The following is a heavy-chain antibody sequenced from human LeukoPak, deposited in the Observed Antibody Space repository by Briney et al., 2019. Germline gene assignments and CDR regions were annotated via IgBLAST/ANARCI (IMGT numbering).Heavy chain of an antibody. V-gene: IGHV1-69*13. CDR3: ASPMVYDTYYYYHGMDV. Sequence: SVKVSCKASGGTFSGYAINWVRQAPGHGLEWMGGIIPIFGTSNYAQRFQGRVTISADESTSTAYMELSSLRSGDTAVYYCASPMVYDTYYYYHGMDVWGQGTTVTVSS. CDR1: GGTFSGYA. D-gene: IGHD2-8*01. CDR2: IIPIFGTS. J-gene: IGHJ6*02.